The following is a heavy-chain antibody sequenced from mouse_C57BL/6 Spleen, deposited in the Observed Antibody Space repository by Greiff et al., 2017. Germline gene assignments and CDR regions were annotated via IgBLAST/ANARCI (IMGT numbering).Heavy chain of an antibody. V-gene: IGHV1-61*01. CDR2: IYPSDSET. J-gene: IGHJ3*01. CDR3: ARKAGAWVAY. D-gene: IGHD3-2*02. CDR1: GYTFTSYW. Sequence: QVQLQQPGAELVRPGSSVKLSCKASGYTFTSYWMDWVKQRPGQGLEWIGNIYPSDSETHYNQKFKDKATLTVDKSSSTAYMQLSSLTSEDSAVYYCARKAGAWVAYWSQGTLVTVSA.